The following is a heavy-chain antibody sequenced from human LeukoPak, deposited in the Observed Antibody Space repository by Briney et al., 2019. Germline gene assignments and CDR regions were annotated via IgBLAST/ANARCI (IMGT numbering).Heavy chain of an antibody. D-gene: IGHD3-22*01. CDR1: GYTFTSYA. CDR3: AREYAELYYDSSGYYSFSPHFDY. CDR2: INADNGNT. Sequence: GASVKVSCKASGYTFTSYAMHWVRQAPGQRLEWMGWINADNGNTKYSQEFQGRVTITRDTSASTAYMELSSLRSEDMAVYYCAREYAELYYDSSGYYSFSPHFDYWGQGTLVTVSS. V-gene: IGHV1-3*03. J-gene: IGHJ4*02.